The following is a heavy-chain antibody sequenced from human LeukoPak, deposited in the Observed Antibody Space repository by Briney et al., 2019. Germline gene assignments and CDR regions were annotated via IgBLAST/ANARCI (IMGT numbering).Heavy chain of an antibody. V-gene: IGHV3-23*01. J-gene: IGHJ4*02. CDR3: AIGVVITTAFDN. CDR1: GFTFSSYA. D-gene: IGHD3-22*01. Sequence: GSLRLSCAASGFTFSSYAMSWVRQAPGKGLEWVSAISGSGGSTYYADSVKGRFTISRDNAKNTLYLEMNSLRAEDMAVYYCAIGVVITTAFDNWGQGTLVTVSS. CDR2: ISGSGGST.